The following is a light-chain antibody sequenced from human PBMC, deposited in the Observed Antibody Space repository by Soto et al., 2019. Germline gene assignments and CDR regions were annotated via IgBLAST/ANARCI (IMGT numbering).Light chain of an antibody. CDR2: EVS. CDR3: SSGVV. V-gene: IGLV2-8*01. Sequence: QSVLTQPPSASGSPGQSVTISCTGTSSDVGGYNYVSWYQQHPGKAPKLMIYEVSKRPSGVPDRFSGSKSGNTASLTVSGLQAEVEADYYCSSGVVFGGGTKLTVL. J-gene: IGLJ2*01. CDR1: SSDVGGYNY.